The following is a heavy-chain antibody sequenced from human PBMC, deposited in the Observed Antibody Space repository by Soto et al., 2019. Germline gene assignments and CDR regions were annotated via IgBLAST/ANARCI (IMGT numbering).Heavy chain of an antibody. Sequence: NSGKGSGRKGGRFWVCRVPLKKKKGLEWMGRIDPSDSYTNYSPSFQGHVTISADKSISTAYLQWSSLKASDTAMFYCARLEMATGRGYYGMDVWGQGTPVSVSS. D-gene: IGHD5-12*01. CDR3: ARLEMATGRGYYGMDV. CDR2: IDPSDSYT. J-gene: IGHJ6*02. CDR1: GRKGGRFW. V-gene: IGHV5-10-1*01.